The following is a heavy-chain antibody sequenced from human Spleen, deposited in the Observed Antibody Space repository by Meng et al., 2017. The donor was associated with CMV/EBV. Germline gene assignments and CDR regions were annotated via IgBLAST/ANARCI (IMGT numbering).Heavy chain of an antibody. CDR1: HGSISSYY. D-gene: IGHD5-12*01. J-gene: IGHJ6*02. CDR2: IYYSGNT. CDR3: ARGRYSGYDYYYYGFDV. V-gene: IGHV4-59*01. Sequence: SETLSLTCSVSHGSISSYYWSWIRQPPGKGLEWLGDIYYSGNTNYNPSLKSRVTMSVDTSKNQFSLKLTSVTAADTAVYYCARGRYSGYDYYYYGFDVWGQGTTVTVSS.